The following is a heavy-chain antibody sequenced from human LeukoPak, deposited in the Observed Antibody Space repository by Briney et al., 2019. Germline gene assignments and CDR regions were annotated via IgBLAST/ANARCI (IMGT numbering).Heavy chain of an antibody. D-gene: IGHD3-3*01. J-gene: IGHJ4*02. CDR2: SWFDGSNT. V-gene: IGHV3-33*01. CDR1: GFTFTTYG. CDR3: TRGDDFWSGSTPFDY. Sequence: GGSLRLSCAASGFTFTTYGIHWVRQAPGKGLEWVALSWFDGSNTYYADSVKGRFTVSRDNSKNTVYLQMNSLRAEDTAVYYCTRGDDFWSGSTPFDYWGQGTLVTASS.